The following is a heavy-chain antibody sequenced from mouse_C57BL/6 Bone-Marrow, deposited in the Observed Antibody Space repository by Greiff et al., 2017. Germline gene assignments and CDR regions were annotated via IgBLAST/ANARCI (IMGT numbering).Heavy chain of an antibody. Sequence: EVKLEESGGGLVKPGGSLKLSCAASGFTFSSYAMSWVRQTPEKRLEWVATISDGGSYTYYPANVQGRFTISRDNAKNNLYLQMSHLKSEDTAMYYCARDPRWLLLDYWGQGTTLTVSS. CDR1: GFTFSSYA. J-gene: IGHJ2*01. CDR2: ISDGGSYT. V-gene: IGHV5-4*01. D-gene: IGHD2-3*01. CDR3: ARDPRWLLLDY.